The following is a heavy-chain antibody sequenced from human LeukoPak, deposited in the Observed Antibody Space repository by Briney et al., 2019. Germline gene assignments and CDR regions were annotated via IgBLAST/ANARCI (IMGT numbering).Heavy chain of an antibody. CDR3: ARGDCTGFYFWFDP. J-gene: IGHJ5*02. CDR2: IYRIGSS. D-gene: IGHD2-8*02. Sequence: PSETLSLTCTASGGSIGTYFWSWIRQPPGKGLEWIGYIYRIGSSSHNPSLESRVTISVDTSKNQLSPKLSSVTAADTAMYYCARGDCTGFYFWFDPWGQGTLVTVSS. CDR1: GGSIGTYF. V-gene: IGHV4-59*01.